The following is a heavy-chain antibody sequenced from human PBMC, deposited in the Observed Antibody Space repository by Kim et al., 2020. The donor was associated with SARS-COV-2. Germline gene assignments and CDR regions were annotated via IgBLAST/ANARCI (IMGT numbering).Heavy chain of an antibody. V-gene: IGHV4-39*07. D-gene: IGHD3-22*01. CDR2: IYYSGST. Sequence: SETLSLTCTVSGGSISSSSYYWGWIRQPPGKGLEWIGSIYYSGSTYYNPSLYSRVTISVDTSKNQFSLKLSSVTAADTAVYYCARATSSFYYDPNWFDPWGQGTLVTVSS. CDR1: GGSISSSSYY. J-gene: IGHJ5*02. CDR3: ARATSSFYYDPNWFDP.